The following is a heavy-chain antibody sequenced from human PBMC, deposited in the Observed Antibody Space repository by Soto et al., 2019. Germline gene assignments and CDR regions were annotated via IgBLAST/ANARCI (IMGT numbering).Heavy chain of an antibody. D-gene: IGHD3-10*02. CDR2: ISWNSGSI. J-gene: IGHJ3*02. CDR3: AKDMFVFRWSKDAFDI. Sequence: GGSLRLSCAASGFTFDDYAMHWVRQAPGKGLEWVSGISWNSGSIGYADSVKGRFTISRDNAKNSLYLQMNSLRAEDTALYYCAKDMFVFRWSKDAFDIWGQGTMVTVSS. V-gene: IGHV3-9*01. CDR1: GFTFDDYA.